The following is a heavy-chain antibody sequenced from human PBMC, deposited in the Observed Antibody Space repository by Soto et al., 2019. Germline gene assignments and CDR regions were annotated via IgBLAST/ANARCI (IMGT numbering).Heavy chain of an antibody. J-gene: IGHJ6*02. D-gene: IGHD6-13*01. CDR1: GFTFSSYE. CDR3: ARDIWVGAYSHYYYYGMDV. Sequence: EVQLVESGGGLVQPGGSLRLSCAASGFTFSSYEMNWVRQAPGKGLEWVSYISSSGSTIYYGDSVKGRFTISRYNDKNSLSLQMNSLRAEDTAVYYCARDIWVGAYSHYYYYGMDVWGQGTTVTVSS. CDR2: ISSSGSTI. V-gene: IGHV3-48*03.